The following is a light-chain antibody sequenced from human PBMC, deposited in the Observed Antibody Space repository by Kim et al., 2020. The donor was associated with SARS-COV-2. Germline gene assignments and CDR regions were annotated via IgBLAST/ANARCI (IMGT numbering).Light chain of an antibody. CDR2: AAS. Sequence: APGGETVTTCWPCRSVSSNYLAWYQQEPGKAPKLLIYAASTRATGIPERFSGSGSGTYFTLTISRLEPEDFAMYFCQQYCDPTRTFGQGTKVEIK. CDR3: QQYCDPTRT. J-gene: IGKJ1*01. CDR1: RSVSSNY. V-gene: IGKV3-20*01.